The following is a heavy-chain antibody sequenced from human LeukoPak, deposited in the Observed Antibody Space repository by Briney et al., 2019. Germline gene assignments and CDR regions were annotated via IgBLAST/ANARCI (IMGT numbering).Heavy chain of an antibody. D-gene: IGHD2-2*01. Sequence: GGSLRVSCAASGFTVSNNFMSWVRQAPGQGLEWVSVIYSAGSIYYAVSVLGSCIITRANSNNTLYLQKNSLRAEDTAVYYCARLLCSSSPCYYAMDVWGQGTTVTVSS. V-gene: IGHV3-66*04. CDR3: ARLLCSSSPCYYAMDV. J-gene: IGHJ6*02. CDR2: IYSAGSI. CDR1: GFTVSNNF.